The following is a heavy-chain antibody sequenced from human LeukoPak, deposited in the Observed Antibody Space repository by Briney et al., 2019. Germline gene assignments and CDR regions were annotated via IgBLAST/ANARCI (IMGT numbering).Heavy chain of an antibody. Sequence: SETLSLTCTVSGGSISTSNYYWSWIRQPPGKGLDWIGSIYYSGSTYYSPSLKSRLTISVDTSKNQFSLKLSSVTAADTAVYYCARVAPSTTFGVVTHRIFDYWGQGTLVTVSS. CDR1: GGSISTSNYY. V-gene: IGHV4-39*07. J-gene: IGHJ4*02. CDR3: ARVAPSTTFGVVTHRIFDY. D-gene: IGHD3-3*01. CDR2: IYYSGST.